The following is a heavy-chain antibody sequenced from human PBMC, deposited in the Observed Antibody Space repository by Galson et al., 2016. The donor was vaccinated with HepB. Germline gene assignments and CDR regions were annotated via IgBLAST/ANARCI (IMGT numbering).Heavy chain of an antibody. V-gene: IGHV3-30*18. D-gene: IGHD4-17*01. CDR2: ISYGGSNK. CDR3: AKVGDKYYFDY. Sequence: SLRLSCAASGFTFSDFGMHWVRQAPDKGLEWVAVISYGGSNKYYADSVKGRFTISRDNSKNTLYLQMNSLRAEDTAVYYCAKVGDKYYFDYWGQGTLVTVSP. CDR1: GFTFSDFG. J-gene: IGHJ4*02.